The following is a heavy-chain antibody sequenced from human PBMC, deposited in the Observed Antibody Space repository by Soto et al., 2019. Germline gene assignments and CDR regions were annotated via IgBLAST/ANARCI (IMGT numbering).Heavy chain of an antibody. CDR3: ERASWDTAMDYEY. CDR2: INPNSGGT. V-gene: IGHV1-2*04. Sequence: ASVKVSCKACGYTFNGYSRQSLRQATGQGLEWMGWINPNSGGTNYAQKFQGWVTMTRDTSISTAYMELSRLRSDDTAVYYCERASWDTAMDYEYWGKGTLVTVSS. D-gene: IGHD5-18*01. J-gene: IGHJ4*02. CDR1: GYTFNGYS.